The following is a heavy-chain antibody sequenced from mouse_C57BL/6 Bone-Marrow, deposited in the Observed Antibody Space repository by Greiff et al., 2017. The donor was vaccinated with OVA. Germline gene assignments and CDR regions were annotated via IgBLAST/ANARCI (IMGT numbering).Heavy chain of an antibody. V-gene: IGHV1-69*01. CDR3: AREGGRYFDY. CDR1: GYTFTSYW. Sequence: QVQLQQSGAELVMPGASVKLSCKASGYTFTSYWMHWVKQRPGQGLEWIGEIDPSDSYTNYNQKFKGKSTLTVDKSSSTAYMQLSSLTSEDSAVYYCAREGGRYFDYWGQGTTLTVSS. CDR2: IDPSDSYT. J-gene: IGHJ2*01.